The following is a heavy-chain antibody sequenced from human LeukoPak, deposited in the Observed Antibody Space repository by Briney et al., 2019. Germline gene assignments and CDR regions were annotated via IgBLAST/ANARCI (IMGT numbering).Heavy chain of an antibody. J-gene: IGHJ4*02. CDR1: GYTLTELS. CDR2: FDPEDGET. Sequence: ASVKVSCKVSGYTLTELSMHWVRQAPGKGLEWMGGFDPEDGETIYAQKFQGRVTMTEDTSTDTAYMELSSLRSEDTAVHYCATPTRYGYNWNYDPVYYFDYWGQGTLVTVSS. CDR3: ATPTRYGYNWNYDPVYYFDY. V-gene: IGHV1-24*01. D-gene: IGHD1-7*01.